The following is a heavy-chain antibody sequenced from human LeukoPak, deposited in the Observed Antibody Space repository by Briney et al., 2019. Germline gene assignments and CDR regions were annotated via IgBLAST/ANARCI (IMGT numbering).Heavy chain of an antibody. V-gene: IGHV4-59*12. D-gene: IGHD1-26*01. CDR1: GGSISSYY. CDR2: IYYSGST. J-gene: IGHJ3*02. CDR3: ATVGAGDGFDI. Sequence: SETLSLTCTVSGGSISSYYWSWIRQPPGKGLEWIGSIYYSGSTYYNPSLKSRVTISVDTSKNQFSLKLSSVTAADTAVYYCATVGAGDGFDIWGQGTMVNVSP.